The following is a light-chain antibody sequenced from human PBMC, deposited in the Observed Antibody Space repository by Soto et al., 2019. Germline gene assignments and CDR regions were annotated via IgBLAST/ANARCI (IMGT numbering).Light chain of an antibody. J-gene: IGKJ2*01. CDR2: GAS. V-gene: IGKV3-20*01. Sequence: VLTQSPGTLSLSPGERATLSCRASQSVSSSYLAWYQQKPGQAPRLLIYGASSRATGIPDRFSGSGSGTDFTLTISRLEPEDFVVYYCHQYGSLYTFGQGTSLEIK. CDR3: HQYGSLYT. CDR1: QSVSSSY.